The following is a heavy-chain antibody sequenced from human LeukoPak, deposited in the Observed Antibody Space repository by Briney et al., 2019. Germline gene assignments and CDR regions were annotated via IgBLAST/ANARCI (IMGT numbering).Heavy chain of an antibody. CDR2: INPNSGGT. CDR3: ARDPTLGIAVAGTHWFDP. J-gene: IGHJ5*02. V-gene: IGHV1-2*02. Sequence: ASVKVSCKASGGTFSSYAISWVRQAPGQGLEWMGWINPNSGGTNYAQKFQGRVTMTRDTSISTAYMELSRLRSDDTAVYYCARDPTLGIAVAGTHWFDPWGQGTLVTVSS. CDR1: GGTFSSYA. D-gene: IGHD6-19*01.